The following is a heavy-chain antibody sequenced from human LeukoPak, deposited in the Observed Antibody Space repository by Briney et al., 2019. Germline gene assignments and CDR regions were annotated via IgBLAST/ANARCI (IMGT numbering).Heavy chain of an antibody. D-gene: IGHD3-22*01. Sequence: ASVKVSCKASGGTFSSYAISWVRQALGQGLEWMGGIIPIFGTANYAQKLQGRVTMTTDTSTSTAYMELRSLRSDDTAVYYCARARPYYDSSGYFDYWGQGTLVTVSS. CDR2: IIPIFGTA. J-gene: IGHJ4*02. CDR1: GGTFSSYA. CDR3: ARARPYYDSSGYFDY. V-gene: IGHV1-69*05.